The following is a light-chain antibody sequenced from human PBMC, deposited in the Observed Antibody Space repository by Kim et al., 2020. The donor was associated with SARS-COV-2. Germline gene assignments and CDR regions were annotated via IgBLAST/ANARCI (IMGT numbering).Light chain of an antibody. J-gene: IGLJ2*01. Sequence: GKGVTISRSGSGSNIGSNAVYWNQQRPGTAPKLLIYRNNQRPSGVPDRFSGSKSGTSASLAISGLRSEDEADYYCAVWDDSLSGRVFGGGTQLTVL. CDR3: AVWDDSLSGRV. V-gene: IGLV1-47*01. CDR1: GSNIGSNA. CDR2: RNN.